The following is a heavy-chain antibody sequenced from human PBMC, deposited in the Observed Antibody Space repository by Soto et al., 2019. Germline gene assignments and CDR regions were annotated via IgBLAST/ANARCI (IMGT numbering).Heavy chain of an antibody. J-gene: IGHJ4*02. Sequence: SETLSLTCNVSGGSISNYYWNWIRQPPGKRLEWIGYISDSGSTKYNPSLMSRVTISADMSKNQVSLKVKSVAAADTAIYYCAKAHMVILITWDFCAYWGQRSLVPVTS. CDR3: AKAHMVILITWDFCAY. D-gene: IGHD1-20*01. V-gene: IGHV4-59*01. CDR2: ISDSGST. CDR1: GGSISNYY.